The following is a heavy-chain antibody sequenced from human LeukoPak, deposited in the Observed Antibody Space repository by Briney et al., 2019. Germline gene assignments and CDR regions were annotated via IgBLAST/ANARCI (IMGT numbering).Heavy chain of an antibody. CDR2: IIPILGIA. Sequence: SVKVSCKASGGTFSSYTISWVRQAPGQGLEWMGRIIPILGIANYAQKFQGRVTITADKSTSAAYMELSSLRSEDTAVYYCSRTTATDGEYFQEWGPRPPVAVSS. V-gene: IGHV1-69*02. CDR1: GGTFSSYT. J-gene: IGHJ1*01. D-gene: IGHD2-21*02. CDR3: SRTTATDGEYFQE.